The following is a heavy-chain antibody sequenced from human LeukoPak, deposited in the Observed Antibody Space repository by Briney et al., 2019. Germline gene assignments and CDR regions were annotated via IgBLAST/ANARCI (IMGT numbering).Heavy chain of an antibody. CDR1: GFTFDSYA. V-gene: IGHV3-30*18. J-gene: IGHJ4*02. D-gene: IGHD4-23*01. Sequence: GGSLRLSCAASGFTFDSYAIHWVRQAPGKGLEWVAVISYDGSNKYYADSVKGRFTISRDSSKNTLYLQMNSLRTEDTAVYYCAKDPTAGWGYGDNRHNFDYWGQGTLVTVSS. CDR2: ISYDGSNK. CDR3: AKDPTAGWGYGDNRHNFDY.